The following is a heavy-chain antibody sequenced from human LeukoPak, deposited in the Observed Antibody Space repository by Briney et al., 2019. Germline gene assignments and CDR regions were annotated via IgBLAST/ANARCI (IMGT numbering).Heavy chain of an antibody. J-gene: IGHJ4*02. V-gene: IGHV3-20*04. D-gene: IGHD3-22*01. CDR2: INWSGGST. Sequence: RPGGSLRLSCTASGFAFAEHGMSWVRQVPGKGLEWVSGINWSGGSTGYADPLRGRFTISRDNAKNSLYLQMDSLRAEDTALYYCARGGSGDYSLFEYWGQGTLVTVSS. CDR3: ARGGSGDYSLFEY. CDR1: GFAFAEHG.